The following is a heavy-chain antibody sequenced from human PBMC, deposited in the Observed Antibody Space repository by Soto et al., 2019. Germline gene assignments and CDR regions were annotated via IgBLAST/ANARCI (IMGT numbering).Heavy chain of an antibody. V-gene: IGHV2-26*01. CDR2: IFSNDEK. Sequence: QVTLKESGPVLVKPTEPLTLTCTVSGFSLSNARMGVSWIRQPPGKALEWLAHIFSNDEKSYSTSLKSRLTHANDTSKSQVVLTMTNTDPEDTATYYCARMTSMVVYNWFDPWGQGSLVTVAS. D-gene: IGHD2-15*01. CDR3: ARMTSMVVYNWFDP. J-gene: IGHJ5*02. CDR1: GFSLSNARMG.